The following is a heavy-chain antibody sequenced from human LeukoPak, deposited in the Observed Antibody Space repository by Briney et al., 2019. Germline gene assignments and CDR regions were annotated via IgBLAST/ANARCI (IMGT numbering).Heavy chain of an antibody. V-gene: IGHV1-2*06. Sequence: GASVKVSCKASGYTFTGYYMHWVRQAPGQGLEWMGRINPNSGGTNYAQKFQGGVTMTRDTSISTAYMELSRLRSDDTAVYYCASLAPTASGYSSSWYLRGDGYWGQGTLVTASS. D-gene: IGHD6-13*01. CDR2: INPNSGGT. CDR1: GYTFTGYY. CDR3: ASLAPTASGYSSSWYLRGDGY. J-gene: IGHJ4*02.